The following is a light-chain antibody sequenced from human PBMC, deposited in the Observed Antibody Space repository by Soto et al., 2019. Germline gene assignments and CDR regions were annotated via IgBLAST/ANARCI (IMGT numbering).Light chain of an antibody. Sequence: SAPTQPAPPSGSPGQSITLSCTGTSSDVGGYNSVSWYQQHPGKAPKVIIFDVSSRPSGVSSRFSGSKSGNTASLTISGLQAEDEADYYCCSYGSRSTLYVFGAGTKVTVL. CDR1: SSDVGGYNS. J-gene: IGLJ1*01. CDR3: CSYGSRSTLYV. CDR2: DVS. V-gene: IGLV2-14*03.